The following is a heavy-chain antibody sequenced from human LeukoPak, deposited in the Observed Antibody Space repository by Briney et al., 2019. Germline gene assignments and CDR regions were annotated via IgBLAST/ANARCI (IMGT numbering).Heavy chain of an antibody. Sequence: ASVKVSCKASGYTFTSYYMHWVRQAPGQGLEWMGIINPSGGSTSYAQKFQGRVTMTRDTSTSTVYMELSSLRSEDTAVYYCASTYYYGSGSYISVYPPWYWGQGTLVTVSS. J-gene: IGHJ4*02. CDR3: ASTYYYGSGSYISVYPPWY. V-gene: IGHV1-46*01. D-gene: IGHD3-10*01. CDR2: INPSGGST. CDR1: GYTFTSYY.